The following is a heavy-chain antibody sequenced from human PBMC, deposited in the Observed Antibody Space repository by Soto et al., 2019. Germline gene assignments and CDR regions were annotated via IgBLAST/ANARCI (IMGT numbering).Heavy chain of an antibody. D-gene: IGHD6-13*01. CDR1: GGTFSSYA. V-gene: IGHV1-69*01. CDR3: ARGGVRKYSSSWYDSSFDY. Sequence: QVQLVQSGAEVKKPGSSVKVSCKASGGTFSSYAISWVQQAPGQGLEWMGGIIPIFGTANYAQKFQGRVTITADESTSTAYMELSSLRSEDTAVYYCARGGVRKYSSSWYDSSFDYWGQGTLVTVSS. J-gene: IGHJ4*02. CDR2: IIPIFGTA.